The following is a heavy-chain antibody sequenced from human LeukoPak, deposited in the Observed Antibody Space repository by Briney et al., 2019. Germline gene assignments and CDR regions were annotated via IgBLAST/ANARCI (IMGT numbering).Heavy chain of an antibody. Sequence: SETLSLTCTVSGGSISSGGYYWSWIRQHPGKGLEWIGYIYYSGSTYYNPSLKSRVTISVDTSKNQFSLKLSSVTAADTAVYYCARGQGSLSGYSYGPSFDYWGQGTLVTVSS. CDR2: IYYSGST. D-gene: IGHD5-18*01. CDR3: ARGQGSLSGYSYGPSFDY. CDR1: GGSISSGGYY. J-gene: IGHJ4*02. V-gene: IGHV4-31*03.